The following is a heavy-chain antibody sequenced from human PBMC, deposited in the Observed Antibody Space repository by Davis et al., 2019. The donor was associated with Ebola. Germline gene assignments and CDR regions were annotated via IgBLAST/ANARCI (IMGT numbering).Heavy chain of an antibody. J-gene: IGHJ4*02. V-gene: IGHV4-59*01. CDR1: GGPISDYY. Sequence: SETLSLTCAVSGGPISDYYWSWIRQPPGEAPEWIGYISGSGQFKHNPSLQSRVTISLDTSTTHLSLTLTSLTPADTAIYYCARHDWGGRADNFDYWGQGAPVTVSS. D-gene: IGHD7-27*01. CDR3: ARHDWGGRADNFDY. CDR2: ISGSGQF.